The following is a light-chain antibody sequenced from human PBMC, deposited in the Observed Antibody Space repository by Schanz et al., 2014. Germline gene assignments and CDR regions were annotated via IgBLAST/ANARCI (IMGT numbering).Light chain of an antibody. J-gene: IGLJ3*02. CDR3: TSYTSIRTWV. Sequence: QSVLTQPPSVSGAPGQRVTISCTGSSSNIGAGYDVHWYQQLPGTAPKLLIYGNSNRPSGVPDRISGSKSGTSASLAITGLQAEDEADYYCTSYTSIRTWVFGGGTKLTVL. V-gene: IGLV1-40*01. CDR1: SSNIGAGYD. CDR2: GNS.